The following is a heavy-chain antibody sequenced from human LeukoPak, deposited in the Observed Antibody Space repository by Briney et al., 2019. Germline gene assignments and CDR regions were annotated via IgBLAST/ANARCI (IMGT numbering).Heavy chain of an antibody. D-gene: IGHD5-18*01. V-gene: IGHV4-31*03. Sequence: SSETLSLTCTVSGGSISSGGYYWSWLRQHPGKGLEWIGYIYYSGSTYYNPSLKSRVTISIDTSKNQFSLKLSSVTAADTAVYYCARGVNGVTQYYFDYWGQGTLVTVSS. J-gene: IGHJ4*02. CDR1: GGSISSGGYY. CDR3: ARGVNGVTQYYFDY. CDR2: IYYSGST.